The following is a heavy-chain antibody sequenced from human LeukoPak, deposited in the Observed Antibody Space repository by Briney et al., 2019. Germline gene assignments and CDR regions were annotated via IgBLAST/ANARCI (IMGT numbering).Heavy chain of an antibody. CDR1: GVSISTTSYY. Sequence: SETLSLTCTVSGVSISTTSYYWGWIRQTPGKGLEWIGSTFYRGSTYSSPSLRSRVTISVDASKNLLFLTLSAVAAADTAMFYCARQGGRGGALSFFDYWGQGTLVTVSS. J-gene: IGHJ4*02. CDR2: TFYRGST. CDR3: ARQGGRGGALSFFDY. D-gene: IGHD2/OR15-2a*01. V-gene: IGHV4-39*07.